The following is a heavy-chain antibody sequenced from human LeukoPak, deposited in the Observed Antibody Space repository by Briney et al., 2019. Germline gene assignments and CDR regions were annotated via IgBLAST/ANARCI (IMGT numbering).Heavy chain of an antibody. Sequence: PGGSLRLSCAASGFTFDDYGTSWVRQAPGKGLEWVSGINWNGGSTGYADSVKGRFTISRDNAKNSLYLQMNSLRAEDTALYHCARGGSSWPFDYWGQGTLVTVSS. D-gene: IGHD6-13*01. CDR2: INWNGGST. CDR3: ARGGSSWPFDY. CDR1: GFTFDDYG. V-gene: IGHV3-20*01. J-gene: IGHJ4*02.